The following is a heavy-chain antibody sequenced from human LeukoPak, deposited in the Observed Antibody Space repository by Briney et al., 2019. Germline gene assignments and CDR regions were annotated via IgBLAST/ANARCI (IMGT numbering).Heavy chain of an antibody. D-gene: IGHD3-10*01. CDR1: GGSFSGYY. CDR2: FYYSGTT. V-gene: IGHV4-59*01. Sequence: SETLSLTCAVYGGSFSGYYWSWIRQPPGKGLEWIGYFYYSGTTNYNPSLKSRVTILVDTSKNQFSLKLSSVTAADTAVYYCARDRVRGALGAFDIWGQGTMVTVSS. J-gene: IGHJ3*02. CDR3: ARDRVRGALGAFDI.